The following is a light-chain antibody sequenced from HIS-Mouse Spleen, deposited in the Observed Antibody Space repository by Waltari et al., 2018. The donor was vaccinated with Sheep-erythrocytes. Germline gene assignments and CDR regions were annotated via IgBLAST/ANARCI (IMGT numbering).Light chain of an antibody. CDR3: QAWDSSTVV. CDR1: KLGAKY. Sequence: LTQPRSVSVSPGQTASITCSGDKLGAKYACWYQQKPGHSPVLVIYQDSKRPSGIPERFSGSNSGNTATLTISGTQAMDEADYYCQAWDSSTVVFGGGTKLTVL. CDR2: QDS. V-gene: IGLV3-1*01. J-gene: IGLJ2*01.